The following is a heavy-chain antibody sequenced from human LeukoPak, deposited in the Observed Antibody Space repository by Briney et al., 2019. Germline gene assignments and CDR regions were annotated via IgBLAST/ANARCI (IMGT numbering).Heavy chain of an antibody. CDR2: ISSSGSTI. V-gene: IGHV3-11*04. CDR1: GFTFSDYY. D-gene: IGHD6-13*01. Sequence: PGGSLRLSCAASGFTFSDYYMSWIRQAPGKGLEWVSYISSSGSTIYSADSVKGRFTISRDNAKNSLYLQMNSLRAEDTAVYYCARAGGIAALAYXXXXXXXTVSXXXASAPTHLW. CDR3: ARAGGIAALAYXXXXXXXTVSXXXASAPTHL. J-gene: IGHJ2*01.